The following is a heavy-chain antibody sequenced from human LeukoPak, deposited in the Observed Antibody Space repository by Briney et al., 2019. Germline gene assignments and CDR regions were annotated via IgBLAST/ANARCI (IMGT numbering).Heavy chain of an antibody. Sequence: PGGSLRLSCAASGFDLNTYEMNWVRQAPGKGLEWIADITISGHTKNYADSVKGRLTISRDNAGTSLYLQMNSLRVEDTGVYYCARGDPHADLWGQGTLVTVSS. CDR1: GFDLNTYE. J-gene: IGHJ5*02. CDR2: ITISGHTK. CDR3: ARGDPHADL. V-gene: IGHV3-48*03.